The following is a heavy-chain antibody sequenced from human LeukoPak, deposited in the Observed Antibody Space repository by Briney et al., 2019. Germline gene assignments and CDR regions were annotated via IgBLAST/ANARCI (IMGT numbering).Heavy chain of an antibody. D-gene: IGHD1-26*01. Sequence: GGSLRLSCAASGFTFSSYGMPWVRQAPGKGLEWVAVIPYDGSNKYYADSVKGRFTISRDNSKNTLYLQMNSLRAEDTAVYYCAKVPTTLGWDDAFDIWGQGTMVTVSS. CDR3: AKVPTTLGWDDAFDI. CDR2: IPYDGSNK. J-gene: IGHJ3*02. CDR1: GFTFSSYG. V-gene: IGHV3-30*18.